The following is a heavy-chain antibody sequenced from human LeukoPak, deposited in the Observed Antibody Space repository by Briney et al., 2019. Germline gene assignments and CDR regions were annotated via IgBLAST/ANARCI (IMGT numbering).Heavy chain of an antibody. CDR2: INPNSGGT. V-gene: IGHV1-2*02. CDR3: ARDIVMVTYWFDP. Sequence: ASVKVSCKASGYNLPGYYMHWVRQAPGQGLECMGWINPNSGGTNYAQKFQGRVTMTRDTSISTAYMELSRLRSDDTAVYYCARDIVMVTYWFDPWGQGTLVTVSS. J-gene: IGHJ5*02. D-gene: IGHD5-18*01. CDR1: GYNLPGYY.